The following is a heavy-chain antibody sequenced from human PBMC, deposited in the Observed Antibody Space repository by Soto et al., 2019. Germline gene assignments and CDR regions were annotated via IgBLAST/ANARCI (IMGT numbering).Heavy chain of an antibody. J-gene: IGHJ6*02. V-gene: IGHV3-30*18. D-gene: IGHD5-12*01. CDR2: ISYDGSNK. CDR3: TNADIVATGPISLYYYYGMDV. CDR1: GFTFSSYG. Sequence: QVQLVESGGGVVQPGRSLRLSCAASGFTFSSYGMHWVRQAPGKGLEWVAVISYDGSNKYYADSVKGRFTISRDNTKNQLYLQMNSLRAEDTAVYYCTNADIVATGPISLYYYYGMDVWGQGTTVTVSS.